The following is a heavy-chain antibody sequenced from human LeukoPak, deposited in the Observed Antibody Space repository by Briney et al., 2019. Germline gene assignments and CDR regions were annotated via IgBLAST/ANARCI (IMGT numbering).Heavy chain of an antibody. CDR1: GFTFSSYA. CDR2: IKQDGSEK. Sequence: GGSLRLSCAASGFTFSSYAMSWVRQAPGKGLEWVANIKQDGSEKYYVDSVKGRFTISRDNAKNSLYLQMNSLRAEDTAVYYCARDVGGYNFCEFDYWGQGTLVTVSS. D-gene: IGHD5-24*01. V-gene: IGHV3-7*03. CDR3: ARDVGGYNFCEFDY. J-gene: IGHJ4*02.